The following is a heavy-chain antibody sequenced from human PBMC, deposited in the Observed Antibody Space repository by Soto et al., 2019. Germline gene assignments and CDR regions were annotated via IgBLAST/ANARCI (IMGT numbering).Heavy chain of an antibody. D-gene: IGHD4-4*01. CDR3: ARTTANNIDY. CDR2: IDWDDDK. V-gene: IGHV2-70*04. J-gene: IGHJ4*02. Sequence: SGPTLVNPTQTLTLTCTFSWFSLSTSGMRVSWIRQPPGKALEWLARIDWDDDKFYSTSLKTRLTISKDTSKNQVVLTMTNMDPGDTATYYCARTTANNIDYWGQGTLVTVSS. CDR1: WFSLSTSGMR.